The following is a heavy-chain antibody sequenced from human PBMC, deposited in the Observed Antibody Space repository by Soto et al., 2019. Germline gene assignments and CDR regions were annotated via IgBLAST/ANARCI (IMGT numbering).Heavy chain of an antibody. J-gene: IGHJ4*02. CDR2: IYWDDSK. V-gene: IGHV2-5*02. D-gene: IGHD3-9*01. CDR1: GFSLSTSGVG. Sequence: QITLKESGPTLVRPTQTLTLTCAFSGFSLSTSGVGVGWIRQPPGKALEWLAVIYWDDSKHYSPSLRSRLTITKDTSKKQVVLTMTNRDPLETGTYYCAHKGPEDWPLDYWGQGTLGTVSS. CDR3: AHKGPEDWPLDY.